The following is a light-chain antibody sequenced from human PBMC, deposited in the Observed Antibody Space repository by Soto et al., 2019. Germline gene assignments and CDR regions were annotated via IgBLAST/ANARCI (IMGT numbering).Light chain of an antibody. J-gene: IGKJ2*01. V-gene: IGKV1-39*01. Sequence: DIQMTQSPSSLSASVGDRVTITCRASQSISSYLNWYQQKPGKAPKLLIYAASSLQSGVPSRFSGSGSGTDFTLPISSLQPEDFANYYCQQSYSTPQTFGQGTKLEIK. CDR3: QQSYSTPQT. CDR1: QSISSY. CDR2: AAS.